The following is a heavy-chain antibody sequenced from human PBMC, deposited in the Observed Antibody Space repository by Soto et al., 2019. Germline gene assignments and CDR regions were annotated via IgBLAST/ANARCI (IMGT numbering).Heavy chain of an antibody. J-gene: IGHJ4*02. CDR3: AKDLSPGPGPSFDS. CDR1: GFIFSNYA. Sequence: EVQLLESGGGLVQPGGSLRLSCAVSGFIFSNYAMSWVRQAPGGGREWVSTVSGGGGSTYYADYVKGGFTISRDNSKNTLYLQKNSLRVVDPAVYYCAKDLSPGPGPSFDSWGQGTLVPVSS. V-gene: IGHV3-23*01. CDR2: VSGGGGST. D-gene: IGHD3-16*02.